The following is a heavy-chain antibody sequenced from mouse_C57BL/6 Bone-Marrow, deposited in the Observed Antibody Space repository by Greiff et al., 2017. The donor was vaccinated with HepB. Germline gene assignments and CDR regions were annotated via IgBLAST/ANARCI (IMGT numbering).Heavy chain of an antibody. Sequence: QVQLKESGAELVRPGASVTLSCKASGYTFTDYEMHWVKQTPVHGLEWIGAIDPETGGTAYNEKFKGKATLTADKSSSTAYMELRSLTSEDSAVYFCAGLHGGSLGAYWGQGTLVTVSA. CDR3: AGLHGGSLGAY. V-gene: IGHV1-15*01. CDR1: GYTFTDYE. D-gene: IGHD3-1*01. CDR2: IDPETGGT. J-gene: IGHJ3*01.